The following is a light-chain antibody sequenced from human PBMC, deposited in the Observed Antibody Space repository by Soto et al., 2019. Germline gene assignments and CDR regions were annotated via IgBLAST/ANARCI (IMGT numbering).Light chain of an antibody. Sequence: EIVMTKSPGALSLKPGGTATRSCRASQSLGSDLAWYQQKPGQAPRLLIFGASARPTGIPARISGSGSGTEFTLTISSLRSEDFAVYFCQQYYNWPRTFGQGTKV. CDR3: QQYYNWPRT. V-gene: IGKV3-15*01. J-gene: IGKJ1*01. CDR2: GAS. CDR1: QSLGSD.